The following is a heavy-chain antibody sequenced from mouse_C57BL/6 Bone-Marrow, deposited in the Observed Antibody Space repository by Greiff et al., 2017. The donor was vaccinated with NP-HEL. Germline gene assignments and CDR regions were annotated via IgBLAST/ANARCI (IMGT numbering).Heavy chain of an antibody. J-gene: IGHJ4*01. V-gene: IGHV1-81*01. Sequence: VQLMESGAELARPGASVKLSCKASGYTFTSYGISWVKQRTGQGLEWIGEIYPRSGNTYYNEKFKGKATLTADKSSSTAYMELRSLTSEDSAVYFCARGYVYYAMDYWGQGTSVTVSS. CDR1: GYTFTSYG. CDR3: ARGYVYYAMDY. CDR2: IYPRSGNT. D-gene: IGHD2-2*01.